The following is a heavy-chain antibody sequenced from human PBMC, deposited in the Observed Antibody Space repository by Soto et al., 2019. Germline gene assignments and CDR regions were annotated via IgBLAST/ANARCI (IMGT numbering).Heavy chain of an antibody. J-gene: IGHJ6*03. CDR3: ASASITMVRGPTSDYYYHMDV. CDR2: ISSSSSTI. V-gene: IGHV3-48*01. Sequence: GGSLRLSCAASGFTFSSYSMNWVRQAPGKGLEWVSYISSSSSTIYYADSVKGRFTISRDNAKNSLYLQMNSLRAEDTAVYYCASASITMVRGPTSDYYYHMDVWGKGTTVTVLL. CDR1: GFTFSSYS. D-gene: IGHD3-10*01.